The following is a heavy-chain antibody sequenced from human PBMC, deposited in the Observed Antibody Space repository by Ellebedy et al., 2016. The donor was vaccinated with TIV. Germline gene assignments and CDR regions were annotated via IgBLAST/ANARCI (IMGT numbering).Heavy chain of an antibody. Sequence: AASVKVSCKVSGYSLSELSMHWVRLAPGRGLEWMGIFDLEDGETIYAERFQGRVTMTGDTSTDTAYMELRSLRSEDTALYYCATDLSSGSRAPAFDHWGQGTLVTVSS. V-gene: IGHV1-24*01. CDR3: ATDLSSGSRAPAFDH. CDR1: GYSLSELS. D-gene: IGHD3-22*01. J-gene: IGHJ4*02. CDR2: FDLEDGET.